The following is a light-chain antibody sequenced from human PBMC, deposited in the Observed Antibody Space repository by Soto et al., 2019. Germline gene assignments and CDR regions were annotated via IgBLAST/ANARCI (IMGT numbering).Light chain of an antibody. CDR1: QSVSTR. J-gene: IGKJ1*01. CDR2: DAS. V-gene: IGKV1-5*02. Sequence: DIQVTQSPSSLSASVLDRFTSIFRASQSVSTRLAWYQQKPGKAPKVLIYDASSWAGGVPSRFTGSGSGTEFTLTINSLQPDDFATYYCQQYSVYWTFGQGTKVDIK. CDR3: QQYSVYWT.